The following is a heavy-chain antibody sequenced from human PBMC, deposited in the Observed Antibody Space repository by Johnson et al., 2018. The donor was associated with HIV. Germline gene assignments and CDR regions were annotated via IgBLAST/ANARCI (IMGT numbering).Heavy chain of an antibody. CDR3: ARGTLAAFDI. V-gene: IGHV3-30-3*01. Sequence: QVQLVESGGGVVQPGRSLRLSCAASGFTFSSYAVHWVRQAPGKGLEWVAVISYDGSNKYYADSVKGRFTISRDNSKNTLCLQMNSLRAEDTAVYYCARGTLAAFDIWGQGTMVTVSS. CDR1: GFTFSSYA. D-gene: IGHD2-2*01. CDR2: ISYDGSNK. J-gene: IGHJ3*02.